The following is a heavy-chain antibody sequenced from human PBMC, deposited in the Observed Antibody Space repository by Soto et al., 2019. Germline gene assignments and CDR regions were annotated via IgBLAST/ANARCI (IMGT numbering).Heavy chain of an antibody. Sequence: GGSLRLSCAASGFTFSSYAMSWVRQAPGKGLEWVSAISGSGGSTYYADSVKGRFTISRDNSKSTLYLQMSSLRVEDTAVYYCTKRRNVLRFLEWSSGMEVWGQGTTVTVSS. J-gene: IGHJ6*02. CDR1: GFTFSSYA. CDR3: TKRRNVLRFLEWSSGMEV. CDR2: ISGSGGST. V-gene: IGHV3-23*01. D-gene: IGHD3-3*01.